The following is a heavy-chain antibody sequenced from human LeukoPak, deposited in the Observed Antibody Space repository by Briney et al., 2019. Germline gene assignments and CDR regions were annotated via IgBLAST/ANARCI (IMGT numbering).Heavy chain of an antibody. CDR2: IFYSGST. CDR1: SGSISTSNYY. Sequence: SETLSLTCTVSSGSISTSNYYWGWVRQPPGKALEWIGNIFYSGSTYYSPSLKSRVTISVDTSKNQFSLKLSSVTAADTAVYYCARLGTGFDYWGQGTLVTVSS. D-gene: IGHD1-14*01. J-gene: IGHJ4*02. V-gene: IGHV4-39*07. CDR3: ARLGTGFDY.